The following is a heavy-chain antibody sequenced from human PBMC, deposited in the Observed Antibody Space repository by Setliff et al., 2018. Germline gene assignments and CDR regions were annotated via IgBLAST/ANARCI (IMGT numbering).Heavy chain of an antibody. Sequence: SETLSLTCAVSGVSINSLSWWSWVRQSPGKGLEWIGEIYHDGNSNFNPSVHYSPSLKSRVTISIDTSKDQFSLKLISMTAADTAVYYCVREGYSEYFQDWGRGTLVTVSS. CDR1: GVSINSLSW. D-gene: IGHD1-1*01. V-gene: IGHV4-4*02. CDR2: IYHDGNS. CDR3: VREGYSEYFQD. J-gene: IGHJ1*01.